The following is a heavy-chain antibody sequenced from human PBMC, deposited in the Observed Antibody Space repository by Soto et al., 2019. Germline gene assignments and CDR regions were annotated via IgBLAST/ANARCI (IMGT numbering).Heavy chain of an antibody. V-gene: IGHV3-21*01. J-gene: IGHJ4*02. CDR2: ISSGSSYI. Sequence: GGSLRLSCAASGFTFSSYSMNWVRQAPGKGLEWVSSISSGSSYIYYADSVKGRFTISRDNAKNSLYLQMNSLRAEDTAVYYCARGPGDNFDYWGQGTLVTVSS. CDR1: GFTFSSYS. CDR3: ARGPGDNFDY. D-gene: IGHD3-10*01.